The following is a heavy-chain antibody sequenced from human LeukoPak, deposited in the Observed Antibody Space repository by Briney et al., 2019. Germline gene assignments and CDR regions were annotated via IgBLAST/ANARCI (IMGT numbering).Heavy chain of an antibody. CDR2: ISGLSTHI. CDR3: GRAFPPLRTSSAGDL. V-gene: IGHV3-69-1*02. J-gene: IGHJ4*02. Sequence: GGSLRLSCSASGFTFSDYDMNWVRTAPGKGLEWVSSISGLSTHIYYGDSVKGRFSISRDNAKNSVYLQMNSLGVEDTAIYYCGRAFPPLRTSSAGDLWGQGILVTVSS. D-gene: IGHD3-16*01. CDR1: GFTFSDYD.